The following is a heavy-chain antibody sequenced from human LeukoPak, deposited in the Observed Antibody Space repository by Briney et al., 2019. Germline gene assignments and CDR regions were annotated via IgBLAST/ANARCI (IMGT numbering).Heavy chain of an antibody. CDR3: ARVGYCSGGSCNDAFDI. CDR1: GGSISSSNW. Sequence: SETLSLTCAVSGGSISSSNWWSWVRQPPGKGLEWIGEIYHSGSTNYNPSLKSRVTISVDKSKNQFSLKLSSVTAADTAVYYCARVGYCSGGSCNDAFDIWGQGTMVTVSS. J-gene: IGHJ3*02. D-gene: IGHD2-15*01. CDR2: IYHSGST. V-gene: IGHV4-4*02.